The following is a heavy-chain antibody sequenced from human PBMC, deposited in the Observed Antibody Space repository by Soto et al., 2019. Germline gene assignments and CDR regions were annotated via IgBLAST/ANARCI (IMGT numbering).Heavy chain of an antibody. CDR1: CGSIRSGDYY. J-gene: IGHJ6*02. CDR2: IYYSGST. D-gene: IGHD3-10*01. CDR3: ARRVVSIGYYYYGMDV. Sequence: SETLSLPCTVSCGSIRSGDYYWSWIRKHPGKGLEWMGYIYYSGSTYYNPSLKSRVTISVDTSKNQFSLKLSSVTAADTAVYFCARRVVSIGYYYYGMDVWGQGTTGTVPS. V-gene: IGHV4-30-4*01.